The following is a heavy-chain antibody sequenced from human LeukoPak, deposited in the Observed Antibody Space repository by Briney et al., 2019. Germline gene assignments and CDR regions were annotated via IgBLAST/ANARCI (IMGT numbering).Heavy chain of an antibody. CDR3: ARDVEYCSGGSCYAYDY. V-gene: IGHV3-53*01. D-gene: IGHD2-15*01. CDR1: GFTVSSNY. Sequence: PGGSLRLSCAASGFTVSSNYMSWVRQAPGKGLEWVSVIYSCGSTYYADSVKGRFTIYRDNSKHTLYLQMNSLRAEDTAVYYCARDVEYCSGGSCYAYDYWGQGTLVTVSS. J-gene: IGHJ4*02. CDR2: IYSCGST.